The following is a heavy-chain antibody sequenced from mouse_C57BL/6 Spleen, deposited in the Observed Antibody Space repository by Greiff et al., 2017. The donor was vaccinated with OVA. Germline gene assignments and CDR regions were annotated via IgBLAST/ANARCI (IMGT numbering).Heavy chain of an antibody. CDR2: IRSKSNNYAT. CDR1: GFSFNTYA. CDR3: VRRDSHEAMDY. J-gene: IGHJ4*01. V-gene: IGHV10-1*01. Sequence: EVQLVESGGGLVQPKGSLKLSCAASGFSFNTYAMNWVRQAPGKGLEWVARIRSKSNNYATYYADSVKDRFTISRDDSESMLYLQMNNLKTEDTAMYYCVRRDSHEAMDYWGQGTSVTVSS. D-gene: IGHD3-2*01.